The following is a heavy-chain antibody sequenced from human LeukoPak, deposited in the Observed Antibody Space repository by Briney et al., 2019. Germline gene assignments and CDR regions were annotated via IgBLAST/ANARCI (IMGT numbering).Heavy chain of an antibody. CDR3: ATGIQTGIVGANDAFDI. D-gene: IGHD1-26*01. CDR2: INPDSGDT. V-gene: IGHV1-2*02. CDR1: GYTFTAYY. J-gene: IGHJ3*02. Sequence: GASVKVSCKASGYTFTAYYMYWVRQAPGQGLEWMGWINPDSGDTKSAQKFQGRVTMTRDTSISTAYMELKWLRSDDTAMYYCATGIQTGIVGANDAFDIWGQGTMVTVSS.